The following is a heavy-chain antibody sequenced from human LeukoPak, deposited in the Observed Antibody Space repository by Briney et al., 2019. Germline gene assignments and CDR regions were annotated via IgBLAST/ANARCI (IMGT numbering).Heavy chain of an antibody. J-gene: IGHJ4*02. CDR3: GRGSVGFGELNY. CDR1: GFTFSSYA. D-gene: IGHD3-10*01. V-gene: IGHV3-30-3*01. Sequence: GGSLRLSCAASGFTFSSYAMHWVRQAPGKGLEWVAVISYDGSNKFYADSVKGRFTLSRDNSKNTLYLQMNSMRIEDTAVYYCGRGSVGFGELNYWGQGTLVTVSS. CDR2: ISYDGSNK.